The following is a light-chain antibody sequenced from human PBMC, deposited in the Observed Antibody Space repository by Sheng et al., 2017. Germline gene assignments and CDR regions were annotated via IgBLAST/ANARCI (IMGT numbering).Light chain of an antibody. CDR1: QSISDK. Sequence: EIVLTQSPATLSVSPGDRATLSCRASQSISDKLAWFQQRPGQAPRLLIYDASTRATGIPARFSGSGSGTEFTLTISSLQSEDLAVYYCQEYNDWPRTFGQGTKV. CDR3: QEYNDWPRT. V-gene: IGKV3-15*01. CDR2: DAS. J-gene: IGKJ1*01.